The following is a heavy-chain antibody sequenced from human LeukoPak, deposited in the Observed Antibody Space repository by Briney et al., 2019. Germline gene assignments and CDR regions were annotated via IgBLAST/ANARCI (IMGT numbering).Heavy chain of an antibody. CDR1: VFTFSNYC. CDR3: ARDVDTTSHYDRLDP. Sequence: GGSLRLSCAASVFTFSNYCIHWVRQGPCKGLEWVAGIWSDGSRKYYADSVKGRFTISRDSSKNTVDLQMSSLRAEDTAVYYCARDVDTTSHYDRLDPWGQGTLVTVSS. CDR2: IWSDGSRK. D-gene: IGHD5-18*01. J-gene: IGHJ5*02. V-gene: IGHV3-33*01.